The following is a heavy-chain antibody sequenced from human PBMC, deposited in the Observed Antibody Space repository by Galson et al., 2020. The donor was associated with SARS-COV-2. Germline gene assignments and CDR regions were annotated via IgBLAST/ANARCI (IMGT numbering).Heavy chain of an antibody. CDR1: GYTFTGYY. V-gene: IGHV1-2*02. D-gene: IGHD1-1*01. CDR2: INPNRGGT. CDR3: ARGGLLERVYYYYYYMDV. Sequence: ASVKVSCKASGYTFTGYYMHWVRQAPGQGLEWMGWINPNRGGTNYAQKFQGRVTMTRDTSISTAYMELSRLRSDDTAVYYCARGGLLERVYYYYYYMDVWCKGTTFTVAS. J-gene: IGHJ6*03.